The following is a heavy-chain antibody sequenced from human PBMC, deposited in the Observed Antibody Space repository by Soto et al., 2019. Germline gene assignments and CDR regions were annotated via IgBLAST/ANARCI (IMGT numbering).Heavy chain of an antibody. CDR1: GFTFSSYW. J-gene: IGHJ4*02. CDR3: ARGGVWVEDSPTDY. V-gene: IGHV3-74*01. CDR2: INSDGSST. D-gene: IGHD3-16*01. Sequence: EVQLVESGGGLVQPGGSPRLSCAASGFTFSSYWMHWVRQAPGKGLVWVSRINSDGSSTSYADSVKGRFTISRDNAKNTLYLQMNSLRAEDTAVYYCARGGVWVEDSPTDYWGQGTLVTVSS.